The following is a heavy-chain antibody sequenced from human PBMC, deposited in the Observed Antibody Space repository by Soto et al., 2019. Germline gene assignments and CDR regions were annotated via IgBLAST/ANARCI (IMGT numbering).Heavy chain of an antibody. CDR2: ISYDGSNA. D-gene: IGHD3-10*01. CDR3: ARDGGGFGELLLNSYDAFDL. Sequence: QEQLVESGGGVVQPGTSLRLSCTASGFSFSTYAMYWVRQAPGKGLEWVAIISYDGSNAQYADSVKGRFTVDRDNSKNPLYLQMHSMTAEDTAVYYCARDGGGFGELLLNSYDAFDLWGQGKLVTVSS. J-gene: IGHJ3*01. CDR1: GFSFSTYA. V-gene: IGHV3-30*04.